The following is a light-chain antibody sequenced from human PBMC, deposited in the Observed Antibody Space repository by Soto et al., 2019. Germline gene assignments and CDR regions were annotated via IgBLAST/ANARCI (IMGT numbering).Light chain of an antibody. CDR3: QHRDNWPLT. J-gene: IGKJ5*01. Sequence: EIVLTQSPATLALSPGQRATLSCRASQNIDTYLAWYLQKPGQAPRLLIYDTSNRATGIPERFSGSGSGTDFTLTISSLEAEDFAVYYCQHRDNWPLTFGGGTRLEIK. CDR1: QNIDTY. CDR2: DTS. V-gene: IGKV3-11*01.